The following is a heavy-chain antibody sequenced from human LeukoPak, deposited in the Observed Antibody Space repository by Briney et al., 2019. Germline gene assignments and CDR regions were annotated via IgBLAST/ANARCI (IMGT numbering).Heavy chain of an antibody. CDR1: GFTFSSYA. V-gene: IGHV3-23*01. J-gene: IGHJ3*02. CDR2: ISGSGGST. Sequence: PGGSLRLSCAPSGFTFSSYAMSWVRQAPGKGLEWVSGISGSGGSTNYADSVKGRFTISRDNSKNTLYLQMNSLRAEDTAVYYCAKDSRYSGNIKAFDIWGKGTMVTVSS. D-gene: IGHD1-26*01. CDR3: AKDSRYSGNIKAFDI.